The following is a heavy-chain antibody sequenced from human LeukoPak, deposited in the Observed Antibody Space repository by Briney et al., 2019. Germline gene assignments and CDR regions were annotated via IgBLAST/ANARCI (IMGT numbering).Heavy chain of an antibody. CDR1: GGSSSGCY. D-gene: IGHD6-13*01. V-gene: IGHV4-34*01. Sequence: SETLSLTCAVYGGSSSGCYWSWIRQPPGKGLEWIGEINHSGSTNYNPSLKSRVTISVDTSKNQFSLKLSSVTAADTAVYYCARHEVRVAAAGFFGYWGQGTLVTVSS. J-gene: IGHJ4*02. CDR3: ARHEVRVAAAGFFGY. CDR2: INHSGST.